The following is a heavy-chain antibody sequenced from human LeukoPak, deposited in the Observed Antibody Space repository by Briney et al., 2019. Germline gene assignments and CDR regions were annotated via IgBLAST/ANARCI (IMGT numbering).Heavy chain of an antibody. D-gene: IGHD2-21*01. CDR1: GFTFSSYG. V-gene: IGHV3-21*01. CDR3: ARDSPNEGILWWSIDY. Sequence: GGSLRLSCAASGFTFSSYGMHWVRQAPGKGLEWVSSMTSTGLYIYYTDSVKGRFTISRDNAKNLLYLHMNNLRAEDTAVYYCARDSPNEGILWWSIDYWGQGTLVTVSS. CDR2: MTSTGLYI. J-gene: IGHJ4*02.